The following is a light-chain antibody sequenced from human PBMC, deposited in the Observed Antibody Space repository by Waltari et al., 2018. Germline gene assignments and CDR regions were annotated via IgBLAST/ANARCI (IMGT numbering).Light chain of an antibody. J-gene: IGLJ2*01. CDR2: KDI. V-gene: IGLV3-25*03. CDR3: QATDSRV. CDR1: DLPNQY. Sequence: FQLTQSPSVSVSPGQTARIPGSGSDLPNQYSYWYQQKPGQAPVLIIFKDIERPSGIPERFSASRSGTVVTLTINGVLAEDEADYYCQATDSRVFGGGTKLTV.